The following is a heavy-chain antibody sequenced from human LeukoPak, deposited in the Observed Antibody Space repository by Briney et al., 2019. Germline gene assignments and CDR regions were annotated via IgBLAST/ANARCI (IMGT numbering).Heavy chain of an antibody. V-gene: IGHV3-21*01. Sequence: GGSLRLSCAASGFSFSSNAMSWVRQAPGKGLEWVSSISSSSSYIYYADSVKGRFTISRDNAKNSLYLQMNSLRAEDTAVYYCARPSGGNFDYWGQGTLVTVSS. CDR2: ISSSSSYI. CDR1: GFSFSSNA. CDR3: ARPSGGNFDY. J-gene: IGHJ4*02. D-gene: IGHD3-16*01.